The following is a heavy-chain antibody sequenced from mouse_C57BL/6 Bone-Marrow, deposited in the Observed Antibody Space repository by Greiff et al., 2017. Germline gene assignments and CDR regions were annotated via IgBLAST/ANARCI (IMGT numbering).Heavy chain of an antibody. CDR3: ARWGAYIWYFDV. D-gene: IGHD6-5*01. CDR1: GYTFTSYW. J-gene: IGHJ1*03. V-gene: IGHV1-69*01. Sequence: VKLQQPGAELVMPGASVKLSCKASGYTFTSYWMHWVKQRPGQGLEWIGEIDPSDSYTNYNQKFKGKSTLTVDKSSSTAYMQLSSLTSEDSAVYYCARWGAYIWYFDVWGTGTTVTVSS. CDR2: IDPSDSYT.